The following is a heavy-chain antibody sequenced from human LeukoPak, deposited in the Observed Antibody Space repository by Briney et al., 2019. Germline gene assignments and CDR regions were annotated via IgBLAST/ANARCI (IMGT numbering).Heavy chain of an antibody. Sequence: ASVKVSCKASGYTFTNYGISWVRQAPGQGLEWMGWISAYNGNTNYAQKFQGRVTITTDESTSTAYMELSSLRSEDTAVYYCAREFDPWGQGTLVTVSS. CDR3: AREFDP. V-gene: IGHV1-18*01. J-gene: IGHJ5*02. CDR1: GYTFTNYG. CDR2: ISAYNGNT.